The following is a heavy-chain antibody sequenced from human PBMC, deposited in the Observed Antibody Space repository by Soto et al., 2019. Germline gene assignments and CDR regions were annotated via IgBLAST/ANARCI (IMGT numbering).Heavy chain of an antibody. CDR1: GGRVSSYR. CDR3: SRRVANTGYYYGMGV. CDR2: IDPSDSYT. D-gene: IGHD2-15*01. V-gene: IGHV5-10-1*01. J-gene: IGHJ6*02. Sequence: VSISGKGCGGRVSSYRMCSVRHMPGKGLEWMGRIDPSDSYTNYSPSFQGHVTISADKSISTAYLQWSSLKASDTAMYYCSRRVANTGYYYGMGVPAQRLMLTLYS.